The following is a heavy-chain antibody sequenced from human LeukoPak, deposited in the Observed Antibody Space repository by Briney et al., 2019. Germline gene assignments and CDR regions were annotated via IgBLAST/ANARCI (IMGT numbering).Heavy chain of an antibody. V-gene: IGHV4-59*01. CDR1: GGSISSYF. CDR3: ARRAYSSGYYFFDY. J-gene: IGHJ4*02. CDR2: IYYSGST. Sequence: PSETLSLTCTVSGGSISSYFWNWIRQPPGKAPEWIGYIYYSGSTNYNPSLKSRVTISIDTSKNQFSLKLSSVTAADTAVYYCARRAYSSGYYFFDYWGQGTLVTVSS. D-gene: IGHD3-22*01.